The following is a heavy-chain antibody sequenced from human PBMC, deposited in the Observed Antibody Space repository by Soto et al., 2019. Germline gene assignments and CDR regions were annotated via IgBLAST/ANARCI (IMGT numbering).Heavy chain of an antibody. CDR1: GGTFSSYA. CDR3: ARASGGYDILTGYPSPYYFDY. V-gene: IGHV1-69*06. Sequence: QVHLVQSGAEVKKPGSSVKVSCKASGGTFSSYAISWVRQAPGQGLEWMGGIIPIFGTANYAQKFQGRVTITADKSTSTAYMELSSLRSEDTAVYYCARASGGYDILTGYPSPYYFDYWGQGTLVTVSS. J-gene: IGHJ4*02. D-gene: IGHD3-9*01. CDR2: IIPIFGTA.